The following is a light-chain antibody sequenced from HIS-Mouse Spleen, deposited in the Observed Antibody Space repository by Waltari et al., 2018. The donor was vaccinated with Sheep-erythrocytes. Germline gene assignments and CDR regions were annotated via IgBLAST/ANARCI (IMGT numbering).Light chain of an antibody. CDR1: RSDVGRYNL. Sequence: PGQSITISCTGTRSDVGRYNLVSWYQQHPGKAPNLMIYEGSKRPSGVSNRFSGSKSGNTASLTISGLQAEDEADYYCCSYAGSSTPWVFGGGTKLTVL. V-gene: IGLV2-23*01. CDR3: CSYAGSSTPWV. CDR2: EGS. J-gene: IGLJ3*02.